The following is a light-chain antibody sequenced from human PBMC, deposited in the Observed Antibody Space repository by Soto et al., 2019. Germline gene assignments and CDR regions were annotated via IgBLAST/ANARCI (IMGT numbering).Light chain of an antibody. V-gene: IGKV1-5*03. CDR2: KAS. CDR3: QQYDSYPLS. CDR1: QSISSW. J-gene: IGKJ4*01. Sequence: DIQMTQSPSTLSASVGDRVTITYRASQSISSWLAWYQQKPGKAPNLLIYKASTLESGVPSRFSGSGSGTEFTLTISTLQPDDFATYYCQQYDSYPLSFSGGTKVEIK.